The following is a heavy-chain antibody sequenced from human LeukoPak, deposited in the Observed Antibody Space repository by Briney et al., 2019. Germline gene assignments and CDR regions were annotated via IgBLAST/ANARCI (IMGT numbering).Heavy chain of an antibody. J-gene: IGHJ4*02. CDR2: IIPIFGTA. Sequence: SVKVSCKASGGTFSSYAISWVRQAPGQGLEWMGGIIPIFGTANYAQKFQGRVTMTTDTSTSTAYMELRSLRSDDTAVYYCARGGGSYHDDYWGQGTLVTVSS. D-gene: IGHD1-26*01. V-gene: IGHV1-69*05. CDR1: GGTFSSYA. CDR3: ARGGGSYHDDY.